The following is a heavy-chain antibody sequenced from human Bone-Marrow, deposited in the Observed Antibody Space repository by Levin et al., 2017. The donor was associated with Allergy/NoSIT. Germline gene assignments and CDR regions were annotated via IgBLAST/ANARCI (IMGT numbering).Heavy chain of an antibody. D-gene: IGHD5-12*01. CDR1: GFTISTNY. CDR3: ARDDVVATDH. Sequence: GESLKISCAASGFTISTNYMSWVRQVPGKGLEWVSIIHSGGRKNYADSVKGRFTISRDNYNNTLYLQMNSLRGEDTAIYYCARDDVVATDHWGQGTLVIVSS. V-gene: IGHV3-66*01. CDR2: IHSGGRK. J-gene: IGHJ4*02.